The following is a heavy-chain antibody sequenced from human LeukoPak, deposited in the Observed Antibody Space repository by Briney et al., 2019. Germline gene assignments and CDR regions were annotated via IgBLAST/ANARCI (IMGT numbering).Heavy chain of an antibody. V-gene: IGHV1-69*04. CDR3: ARQGHYYDSSGYYRGGNWFDP. CDR2: INPILGIA. D-gene: IGHD3-22*01. J-gene: IGHJ5*02. Sequence: SVKVSCKASGGTFSSYAISWVRQAPGQGLEWMGRINPILGIANYAQKFQGRVTITADKSTSTAYMELSSLRSEDTAVYYCARQGHYYDSSGYYRGGNWFDPWGQGTLVTVSS. CDR1: GGTFSSYA.